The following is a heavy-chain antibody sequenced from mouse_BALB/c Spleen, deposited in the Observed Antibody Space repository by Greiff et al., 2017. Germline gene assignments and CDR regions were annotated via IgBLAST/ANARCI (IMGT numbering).Heavy chain of an antibody. V-gene: IGHV1-7*01. CDR2: INPSTGYT. D-gene: IGHD1-1*01. CDR3: ARGGYYGRIDY. Sequence: QVQLQQSGAELAKPGASVKMSCKASGYTFTSYWMHWVKQRPGQGLEWIGYINPSTGYTEYNQKFKDKATLTADKSSSTAYMQLSSLTSEDSAVYFCARGGYYGRIDYWGQGTTLTVSA. CDR1: GYTFTSYW. J-gene: IGHJ2*01.